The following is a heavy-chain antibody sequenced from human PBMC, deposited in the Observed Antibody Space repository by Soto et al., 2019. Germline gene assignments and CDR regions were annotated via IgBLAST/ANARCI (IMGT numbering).Heavy chain of an antibody. CDR2: INHSGST. D-gene: IGHD6-19*01. CDR1: GGSFSGYY. CDR3: ARTVAGMKTSYYYYGMDV. J-gene: IGHJ6*02. Sequence: SETLSLTCAVYGGSFSGYYWSWIHQPPGKGLEWIGEINHSGSTNYNPSLKSRVTISVDTSKNQFSLKLSSVTAADTAVYYCARTVAGMKTSYYYYGMDVWGQGTTVTVSS. V-gene: IGHV4-34*01.